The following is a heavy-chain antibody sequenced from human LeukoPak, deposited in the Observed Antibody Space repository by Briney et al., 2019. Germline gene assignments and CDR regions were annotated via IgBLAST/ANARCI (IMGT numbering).Heavy chain of an antibody. J-gene: IGHJ4*02. CDR1: GFTFSYYE. V-gene: IGHV3-66*01. CDR2: ISSAGTT. CDR3: ARDLEAANTYYFDY. D-gene: IGHD6-13*01. Sequence: GGSLRLSCAASGFTFSYYEMNWVRQAPGKGLEWVSIISSAGTTYYADSVKGRFTISRDNSKNTVYLQVNSLRDEDTAVYYCARDLEAANTYYFDYWGQGTMVTVSS.